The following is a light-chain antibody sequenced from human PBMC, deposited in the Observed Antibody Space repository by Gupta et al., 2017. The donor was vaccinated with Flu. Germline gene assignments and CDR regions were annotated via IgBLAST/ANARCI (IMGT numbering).Light chain of an antibody. Sequence: DVVLTQSPLPLPVTPGEPASISCRSSQSLLYKNGNNYLDWYLKKPGQSPQLLIYMGSNRAPGVPDRFSGSGSGTDFTLKISRVEAEDVGVYYCMQGLQIPRTFGQGTKVELK. J-gene: IGKJ1*01. CDR3: MQGLQIPRT. CDR1: QSLLYKNGNNY. CDR2: MGS. V-gene: IGKV2-28*01.